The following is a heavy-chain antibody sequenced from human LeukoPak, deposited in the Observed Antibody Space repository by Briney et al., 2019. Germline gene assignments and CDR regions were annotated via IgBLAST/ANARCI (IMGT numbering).Heavy chain of an antibody. Sequence: PGGSLRLSCGTSGFTFSSYWMSWVRQAPGKGLEWVANIKQDGSETYYADSVKGRFTISTDNAQNSVHLQMNSLRAEDTSVYFCTRTVGATPFDNWGQGTLVTVSP. V-gene: IGHV3-7*01. D-gene: IGHD1-26*01. CDR3: TRTVGATPFDN. J-gene: IGHJ4*02. CDR1: GFTFSSYW. CDR2: IKQDGSET.